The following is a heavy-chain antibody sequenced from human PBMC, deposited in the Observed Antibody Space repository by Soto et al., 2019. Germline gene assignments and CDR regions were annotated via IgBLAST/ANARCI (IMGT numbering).Heavy chain of an antibody. D-gene: IGHD1-26*01. Sequence: PSETRSFTCTVSGDSIRSYYWSWIRQPPGKGVEGIGSIYYSGYTSYNPSLKTRVTISVDKSKNQVSLKLNSGTAADTDVYYCATCFSGTYPGRPEEQYYFDSWVKATLVSVS. CDR2: IYYSGYT. V-gene: IGHV4-59*12. CDR1: GDSIRSYY. J-gene: IGHJ4*02. CDR3: ATCFSGTYPGRPEEQYYFDS.